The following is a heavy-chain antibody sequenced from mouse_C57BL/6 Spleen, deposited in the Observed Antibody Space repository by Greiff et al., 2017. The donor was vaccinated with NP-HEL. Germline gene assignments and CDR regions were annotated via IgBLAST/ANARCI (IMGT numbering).Heavy chain of an antibody. J-gene: IGHJ2*01. CDR3: ARTPVDY. CDR1: GFSLTSYG. V-gene: IGHV2-2*01. Sequence: QVQLQESGPGLVQPSQSLSITCTVSGFSLTSYGVHWVRQSPGKGLEWLGVIWSGGSTDNNAAFISRLSISKDNSKSQVFFQMNSLQSDDTAIYYCARTPVDYWAQGTTLTVSS. CDR2: IWSGGST.